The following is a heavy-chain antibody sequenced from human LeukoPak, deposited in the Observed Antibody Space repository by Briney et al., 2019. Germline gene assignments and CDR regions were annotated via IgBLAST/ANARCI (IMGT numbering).Heavy chain of an antibody. Sequence: PGGSLRLSCEASGFTFSGSAMHWVRQASGKGLEWVGRIRSTTDTAYAASVKGRFTISRDDSKNTAYLQMNSLKTEDTAVYYCTRLRHSNTDYYYYYGMDVWGQGTTVTVSS. J-gene: IGHJ6*02. CDR1: GFTFSGSA. CDR2: IRSTTDT. CDR3: TRLRHSNTDYYYYYGMDV. V-gene: IGHV3-73*01. D-gene: IGHD2/OR15-2a*01.